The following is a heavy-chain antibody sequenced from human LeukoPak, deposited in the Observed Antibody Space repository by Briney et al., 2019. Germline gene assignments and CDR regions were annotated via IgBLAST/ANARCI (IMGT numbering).Heavy chain of an antibody. CDR2: INHSGST. CDR1: GGSFSGYY. V-gene: IGHV4-34*01. Sequence: PSETLSLTCAVYGGSFSGYYWSWIRQPPGKGLEWIGEINHSGSTNYNPSLKSRVTISVDTSKNQFSLKLSSVTAADTAVYYCARERDSSVYYYVYDYWGQGTLVTVSS. D-gene: IGHD3-22*01. J-gene: IGHJ4*02. CDR3: ARERDSSVYYYVYDY.